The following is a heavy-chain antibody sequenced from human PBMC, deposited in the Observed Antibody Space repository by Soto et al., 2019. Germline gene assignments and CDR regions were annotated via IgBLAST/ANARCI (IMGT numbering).Heavy chain of an antibody. J-gene: IGHJ4*01. V-gene: IGHV1-8*01. Sequence: QVQLVQSGAEVKKPGASVKVSCKASGYTFTSYDINWMRQATGQGLEWLGWMSPNSGKTGYSKKFQGRIIMTRDTSTSTAYMELSSLTDEDTAIYYCARNTCGTGDFDYWGHGTLVTVPS. D-gene: IGHD1-1*01. CDR1: GYTFTSYD. CDR3: ARNTCGTGDFDY. CDR2: MSPNSGKT.